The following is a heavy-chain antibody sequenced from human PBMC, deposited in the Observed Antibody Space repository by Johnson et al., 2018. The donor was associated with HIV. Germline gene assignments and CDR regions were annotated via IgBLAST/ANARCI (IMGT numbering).Heavy chain of an antibody. Sequence: VQLLESGGGVVRPGESLRLSCTVSGFNFDDYGMSWVRQAPGKGLEWVSGINWNGGSTTYADSVRGRFTVSRDNAKSSLYLQMNSLRAEDTAVYYCARDVAYDWAFDIWGQGTMVTVSS. J-gene: IGHJ3*02. CDR1: GFNFDDYG. CDR2: INWNGGST. D-gene: IGHD2-8*02. V-gene: IGHV3-20*04. CDR3: ARDVAYDWAFDI.